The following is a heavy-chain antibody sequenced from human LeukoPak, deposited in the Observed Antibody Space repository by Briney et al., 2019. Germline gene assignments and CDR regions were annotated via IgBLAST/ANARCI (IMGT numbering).Heavy chain of an antibody. CDR3: AKDLSPLYYYYGMDV. Sequence: XSGFTFXSXXXXXXRXXXGXGXXXXXXXSGSGGSTYYADSVKGRFTISRDNSKNTLHLQMNSLSAEDTAVYYCAKDLSPLYYYYGMDVWGQGTTVTVSS. CDR2: XSGSGGST. CDR1: GFTFXSXX. J-gene: IGHJ6*02. V-gene: IGHV3-23*01.